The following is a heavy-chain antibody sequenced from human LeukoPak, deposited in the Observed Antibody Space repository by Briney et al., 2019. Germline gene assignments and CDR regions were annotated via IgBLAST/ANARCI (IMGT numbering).Heavy chain of an antibody. J-gene: IGHJ4*02. V-gene: IGHV1-18*01. CDR1: GYTFTSYG. D-gene: IGHD2-15*01. Sequence: ASVKVSCKASGYTFTSYGIGWVRQAPGQGLEWMGWISAYNGNTNYAQKLQGRVTMTTDTSTSTAYMELRSLRSDDTAVYYCARICCSGGSCPNDYWGQGTLVTASS. CDR3: ARICCSGGSCPNDY. CDR2: ISAYNGNT.